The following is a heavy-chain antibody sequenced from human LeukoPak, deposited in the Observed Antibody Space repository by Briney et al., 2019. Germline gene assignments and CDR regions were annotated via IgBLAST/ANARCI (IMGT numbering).Heavy chain of an antibody. CDR3: ARDSGGGYDSLHFDY. V-gene: IGHV1-2*02. D-gene: IGHD5-12*01. CDR1: GYTFTDYY. Sequence: ASVKVSCKASGYTFTDYYMHWVRQAPGQGLEWMGWINPNSGGTNYAQKFQGRVTMTRDKSISTAYMELYSLRSDDTAVYYCARDSGGGYDSLHFDYWGQGTLVTVSS. CDR2: INPNSGGT. J-gene: IGHJ4*02.